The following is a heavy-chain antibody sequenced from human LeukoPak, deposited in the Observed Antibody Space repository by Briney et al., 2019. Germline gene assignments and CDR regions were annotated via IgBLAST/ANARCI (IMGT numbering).Heavy chain of an antibody. D-gene: IGHD4-17*01. CDR3: ARASINGDELGAFDI. Sequence: GGSLRLSCAASGFIFSSYGVHWVRQAPGKGLEWVAVIWYDGSNKYYADSVKGRSTISRDNIKNTLYLQMNSLRAEDTAVYYCARASINGDELGAFDIWGQGTMVTVSS. J-gene: IGHJ3*02. CDR1: GFIFSSYG. CDR2: IWYDGSNK. V-gene: IGHV3-33*01.